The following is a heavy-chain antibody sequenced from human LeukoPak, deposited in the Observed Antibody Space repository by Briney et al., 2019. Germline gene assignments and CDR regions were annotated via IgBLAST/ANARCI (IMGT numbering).Heavy chain of an antibody. CDR1: GGTFSSYA. CDR3: ASGHYDSSGISLAALYGNAFDI. D-gene: IGHD3-22*01. V-gene: IGHV1-69*13. CDR2: IIPIFGTA. Sequence: ASVKVSCKASGGTFSSYAISWVRQAPGQGLEWMGGIIPIFGTANYAQKFQGRVTITADESTSTAYMELSSLRSEDTAVYYCASGHYDSSGISLAALYGNAFDIWGQRTMVTVSS. J-gene: IGHJ3*02.